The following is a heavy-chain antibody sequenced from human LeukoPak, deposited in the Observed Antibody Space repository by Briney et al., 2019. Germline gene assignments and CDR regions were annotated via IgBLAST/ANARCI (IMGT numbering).Heavy chain of an antibody. CDR2: ISPYNGNT. V-gene: IGHV1-18*01. D-gene: IGHD5-18*01. CDR3: ARGPHEKRGYPDD. CDR1: GCTFNTYG. J-gene: IGHJ4*02. Sequence: ASVKVSCKPYGCTFNTYGITWVRQAPGQGLEWMGWISPYNGNTNYAQKFRGRVTMTTDTATSTAYMELRSLRSDDTAVYYCARGPHEKRGYPDDGGQGPLVTVSS.